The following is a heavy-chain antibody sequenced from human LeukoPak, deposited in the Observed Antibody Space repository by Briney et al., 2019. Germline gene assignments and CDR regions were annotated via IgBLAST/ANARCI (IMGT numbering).Heavy chain of an antibody. CDR1: GGSFSGYY. J-gene: IGHJ5*02. D-gene: IGHD2-2*01. V-gene: IGHV4-34*01. CDR2: IYYSGST. CDR3: AISLGYCSSTSCFRWFDP. Sequence: SETLSLTCAVYGGSFSGYYWSWIRQPPGKGLEWIGSIYYSGSTYYNPSLKSRVTISVDTSKNQFSLKLSSVTAADTAVYYCAISLGYCSSTSCFRWFDPWGQGTLVTVSS.